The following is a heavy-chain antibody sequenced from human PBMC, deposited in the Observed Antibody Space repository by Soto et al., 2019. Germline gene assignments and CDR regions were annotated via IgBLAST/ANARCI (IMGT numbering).Heavy chain of an antibody. Sequence: QVQLQQWGAGLLKPSETLSLTCAVYGGSFTGYFWSWIRQSPGKGLEWIGEVNHRGETNYSPSLKSRLTISGDTSKNHISLQLNSVTAADTAVYYCARGKRMQLWLKSYFDTWGQGTPVTVSS. D-gene: IGHD5-18*01. CDR1: GGSFTGYF. V-gene: IGHV4-34*02. CDR2: VNHRGET. J-gene: IGHJ4*02. CDR3: ARGKRMQLWLKSYFDT.